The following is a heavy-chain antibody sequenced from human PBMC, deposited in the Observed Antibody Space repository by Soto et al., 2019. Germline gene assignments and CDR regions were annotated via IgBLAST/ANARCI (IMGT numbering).Heavy chain of an antibody. V-gene: IGHV4-59*01. CDR3: ARSGYYYGVGYFDY. D-gene: IGHD3-22*01. J-gene: IGHJ4*02. CDR1: GGSISSYY. Sequence: SETLSLTCTVSGGSISSYYWSWIRQPPGKGLEWIGYIYYSGSTNYNPSLKSRVTISVDTSKNQFSLKLSSVTAADTAVYYCARSGYYYGVGYFDYWGQGALVTVS. CDR2: IYYSGST.